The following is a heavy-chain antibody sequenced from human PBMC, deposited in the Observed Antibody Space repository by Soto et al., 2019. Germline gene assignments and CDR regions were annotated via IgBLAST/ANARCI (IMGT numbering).Heavy chain of an antibody. CDR1: GGSISSSSYY. V-gene: IGHV4-39*01. D-gene: IGHD3-3*01. Sequence: SETLSLTCTVSGGSISSSSYYWGWIRQPPGKGLEWIGSIYYSGSTYYNPSLKSRVTISVDTSKNQFSLKLSSVTAADTAVYYCATYYDPHNRNDYWGQGTLVTVSS. CDR2: IYYSGST. J-gene: IGHJ4*02. CDR3: ATYYDPHNRNDY.